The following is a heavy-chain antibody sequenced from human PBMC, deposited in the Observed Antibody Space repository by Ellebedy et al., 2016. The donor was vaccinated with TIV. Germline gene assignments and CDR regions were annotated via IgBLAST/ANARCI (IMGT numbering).Heavy chain of an antibody. D-gene: IGHD6-13*01. CDR3: ARGAMAAAGDDY. V-gene: IGHV3-21*01. J-gene: IGHJ4*02. Sequence: PGGSLRLSCAASGFTFSSYSMNWVRQAPGKGLGWVSSISSNSNYIYYADSVRGRFTISRDNAKKSLYLQMNSLRAEEMAVYYCARGAMAAAGDDYWGQGTLVTVSS. CDR1: GFTFSSYS. CDR2: ISSNSNYI.